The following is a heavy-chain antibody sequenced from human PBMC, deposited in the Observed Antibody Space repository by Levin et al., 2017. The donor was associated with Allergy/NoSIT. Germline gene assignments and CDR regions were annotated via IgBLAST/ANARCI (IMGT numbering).Heavy chain of an antibody. CDR1: GFAFSSYV. CDR2: ISGNGDNI. J-gene: IGHJ4*02. Sequence: GESLKISCAASGFAFSSYVMSWVRQAPGKGLEWVSLISGNGDNIYYVDSVKGRFTISRDNSKNTMYMQMNSLRAEDTAIYYCAKDRAGIPLDYWGQGTLVTVSS. CDR3: AKDRAGIPLDY. V-gene: IGHV3-23*01. D-gene: IGHD5-18*01.